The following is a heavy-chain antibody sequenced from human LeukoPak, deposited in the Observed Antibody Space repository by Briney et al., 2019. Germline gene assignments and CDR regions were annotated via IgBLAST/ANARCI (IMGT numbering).Heavy chain of an antibody. V-gene: IGHV4-59*08. D-gene: IGHD3-10*01. CDR3: ARRGSGQPFDY. CDR2: IYYSGST. CDR1: GGSISGYC. Sequence: SETLSLTCTVSGGSISGYCWTWIRQPPGKGLEWIGYIYYSGSTNYNPSLKSRVTISVDTSKNQFSLKLSSVTAADTAVYYCARRGSGQPFDYWGQGTLVTVSS. J-gene: IGHJ4*02.